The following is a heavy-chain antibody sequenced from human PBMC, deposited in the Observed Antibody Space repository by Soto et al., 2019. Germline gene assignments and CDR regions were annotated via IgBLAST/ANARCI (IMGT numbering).Heavy chain of an antibody. CDR2: INHSGST. CDR3: ARAFGYSYGFSDY. CDR1: GGAFSGYY. D-gene: IGHD5-18*01. V-gene: IGHV4-34*01. J-gene: IGHJ4*01. Sequence: LSLPCSVYGGAFSGYYWIWIRQPPGKGLEWIGEINHSGSTNYNPSLKSRVTISVDTSKNQFSLKLSSVTAADTAVYYCARAFGYSYGFSDYCGHGTLVTVS.